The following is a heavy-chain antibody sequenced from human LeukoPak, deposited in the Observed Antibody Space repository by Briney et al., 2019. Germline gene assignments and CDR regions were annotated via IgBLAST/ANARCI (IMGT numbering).Heavy chain of an antibody. D-gene: IGHD6-19*01. CDR2: INSDGSSK. V-gene: IGHV3-74*01. J-gene: IGHJ3*02. CDR3: ARALAGHAFDI. Sequence: QTGGSLRLSCAASGFTFSSYWMHWVRQAPGKGLVWVSRINSDGSSKSYADSVKGRFTISRDNAKNTLYLQMNSLRAEDTAVYYCARALAGHAFDIWGQGTMVSVSS. CDR1: GFTFSSYW.